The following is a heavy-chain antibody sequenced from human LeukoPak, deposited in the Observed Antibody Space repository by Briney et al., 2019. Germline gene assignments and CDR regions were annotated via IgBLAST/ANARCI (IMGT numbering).Heavy chain of an antibody. CDR2: IIPILGIA. CDR3: ARVDCSSTSCYTSNRYFDY. D-gene: IGHD2-2*02. CDR1: GGTFSSYA. V-gene: IGHV1-69*04. J-gene: IGHJ4*02. Sequence: ASVTVSCKASGGTFSSYAISWVRQAPGQGLEWMGRIIPILGIANYAQKFQGRVTITADKSTSTAYMELSSLRSEDTAVYYCARVDCSSTSCYTSNRYFDYWGQGTLVTVSS.